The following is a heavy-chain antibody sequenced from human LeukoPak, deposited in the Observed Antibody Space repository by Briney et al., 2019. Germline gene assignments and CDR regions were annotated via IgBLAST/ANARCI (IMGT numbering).Heavy chain of an antibody. Sequence: GGSLRLSCAASAFTFSTYDMHWVRQAPGKGLEWVALIRYDGRNKFYADSVKGRFTISRDNSKNTLYLQMNSLRAEDTAVYYCAKKRIVSTSVAPHYFDYWGQGTLVTVSS. V-gene: IGHV3-30*02. J-gene: IGHJ4*02. CDR2: IRYDGRNK. CDR1: AFTFSTYD. D-gene: IGHD5/OR15-5a*01. CDR3: AKKRIVSTSVAPHYFDY.